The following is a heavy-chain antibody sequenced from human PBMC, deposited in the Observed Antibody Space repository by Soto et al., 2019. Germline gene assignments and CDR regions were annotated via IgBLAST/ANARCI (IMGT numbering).Heavy chain of an antibody. CDR3: ARQAYSSRPQGAFDI. J-gene: IGHJ3*02. D-gene: IGHD6-19*01. Sequence: GESLKISCKGSGYSFTSYWIGWVRRMPGKGLEWMGIIYPGDSDTRYSPSFQGQVTISADKSISTAYLQWSSLKASDTAMYYCARQAYSSRPQGAFDIWGQGTIVTVSS. CDR1: GYSFTSYW. V-gene: IGHV5-51*01. CDR2: IYPGDSDT.